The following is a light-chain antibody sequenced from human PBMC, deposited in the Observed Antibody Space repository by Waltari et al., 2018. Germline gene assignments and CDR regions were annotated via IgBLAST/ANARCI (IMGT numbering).Light chain of an antibody. Sequence: QSALTQPASVSASPGPSITISCKGTSRALGSYNLVSWYQQHPGKAPKVMIYDVTKRPSGVSNRFSGSKSGYTASLTVSGLQAEDESDYYCCSYAGDSLWVFGGGTKLTVL. CDR3: CSYAGDSLWV. CDR1: SRALGSYNL. CDR2: DVT. V-gene: IGLV2-23*02. J-gene: IGLJ3*02.